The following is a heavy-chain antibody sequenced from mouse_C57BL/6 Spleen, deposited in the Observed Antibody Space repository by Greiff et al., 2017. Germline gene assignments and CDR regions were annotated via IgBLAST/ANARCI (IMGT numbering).Heavy chain of an antibody. CDR2: LYPGDGDT. V-gene: IGHV1-82*01. Sequence: QVQLQQSGPELAKPGASVKISCKASGYAFSSSWMNWVKQRPGKGLAWIGRLYPGDGDTNYNGKFKGKATLTADKSSSTAYMQLSGLTSEYSAVYFCTRSKSNYYYAMDDWGQGTSVTVSS. J-gene: IGHJ4*01. CDR3: TRSKSNYYYAMDD. CDR1: GYAFSSSW. D-gene: IGHD2-5*01.